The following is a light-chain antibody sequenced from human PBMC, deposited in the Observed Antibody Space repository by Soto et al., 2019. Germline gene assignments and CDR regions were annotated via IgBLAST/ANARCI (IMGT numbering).Light chain of an antibody. CDR2: EVN. V-gene: IGLV2-8*01. J-gene: IGLJ1*01. Sequence: SLLTQPPSASGSPGQSVTISCTGTSSDVGGYNYVSWYQQHPGKAPKLMIYEVNKRPSGVPDRFSGSKSGNTASLTVSGXXXXXXXDYYXTSYAGSNNXVFGTGTKVTV. CDR1: SSDVGGYNY. CDR3: TSYAGSNNXV.